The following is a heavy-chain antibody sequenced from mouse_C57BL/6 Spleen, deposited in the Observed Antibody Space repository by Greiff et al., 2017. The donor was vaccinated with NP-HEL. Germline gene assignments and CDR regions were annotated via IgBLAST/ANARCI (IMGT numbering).Heavy chain of an antibody. D-gene: IGHD3-2*02. Sequence: EVQVVESGGGLVQPKGSLKLSCAASGFSFNTYAMNWVRQAPGKGLEWVACIRSKSNNYATYYADSVKDRFTISRDDSESMLYLQMNNLKTEDTAMYYCERRGSSGYDYYAMDYWGQGTSVTVSS. CDR1: GFSFNTYA. CDR2: IRSKSNNYAT. V-gene: IGHV10-1*01. CDR3: ERRGSSGYDYYAMDY. J-gene: IGHJ4*01.